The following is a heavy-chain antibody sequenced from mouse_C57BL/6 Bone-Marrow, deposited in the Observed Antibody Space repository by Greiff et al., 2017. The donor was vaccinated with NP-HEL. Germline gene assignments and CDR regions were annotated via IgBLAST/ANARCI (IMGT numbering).Heavy chain of an antibody. V-gene: IGHV12-3*01. J-gene: IGHJ1*03. CDR1: GFPITSGYY. CDR3: AGAPYYDGSSSYWYFDV. CDR2: ITHSGET. D-gene: IGHD1-1*01. Sequence: QVQLKESGPGLVKPSQSLFLTCSITGFPITSGYYWIWIRQSPGKPLEWMGYITHSGETFYNPSLQSPISITRETSKNQFFLQLNSVTTEDTAMYYCAGAPYYDGSSSYWYFDVWGTGTTVTVSS.